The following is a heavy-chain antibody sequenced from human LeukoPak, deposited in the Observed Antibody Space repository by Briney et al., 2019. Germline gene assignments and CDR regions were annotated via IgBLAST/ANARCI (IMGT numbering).Heavy chain of an antibody. J-gene: IGHJ4*02. V-gene: IGHV1-2*02. Sequence: ASVKVSCKASGYTFTGYYMHWVRQAPGQGLEWMGWINPNSGGTNYAQKFQGRVTMTRDTSISTAYMELSRLRSDDTAVYYCARDFTDYYYDSISRFDYWGQGTLVTVSS. CDR1: GYTFTGYY. D-gene: IGHD3-22*01. CDR2: INPNSGGT. CDR3: ARDFTDYYYDSISRFDY.